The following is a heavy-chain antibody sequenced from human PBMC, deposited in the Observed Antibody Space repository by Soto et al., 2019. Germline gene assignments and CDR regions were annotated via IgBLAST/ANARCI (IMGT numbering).Heavy chain of an antibody. CDR3: ARIVESGYTIDFDL. CDR2: IYYSGST. J-gene: IGHJ2*01. V-gene: IGHV4-30-4*01. CDR1: GGSISSGDYY. D-gene: IGHD3-16*02. Sequence: QVQLQESGPGLVKPSQTLSLTCTVPGGSISSGDYYWSWIRQPPGKGLEWIGYIYYSGSTNYNPSLSSRVTISVDTSKKQFSLNLSSVTAADPAVYYCARIVESGYTIDFDLWGRGTLVTVSS.